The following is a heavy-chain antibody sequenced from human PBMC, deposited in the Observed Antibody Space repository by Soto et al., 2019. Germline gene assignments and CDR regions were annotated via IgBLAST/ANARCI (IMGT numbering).Heavy chain of an antibody. J-gene: IGHJ4*02. Sequence: QVQLRESGPGLVKPSETLSLTCSVSGVSITGSYWSWIRQPPGKTLEWIGYVYHSGTTTYNPSLKSRVSISVDTTKNQFSLRLTSVIAADTAVYYCARDMPYGAGSLAGCDYWGQGTLVTASS. D-gene: IGHD1-26*01. V-gene: IGHV4-59*01. CDR1: GVSITGSY. CDR3: ARDMPYGAGSLAGCDY. CDR2: VYHSGTT.